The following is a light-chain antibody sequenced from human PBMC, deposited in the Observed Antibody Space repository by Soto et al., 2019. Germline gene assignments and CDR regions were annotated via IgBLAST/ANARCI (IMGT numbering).Light chain of an antibody. CDR1: STDFVSYNR. CDR2: EVS. V-gene: IGLV2-18*01. CDR3: SLYTSENAYV. J-gene: IGLJ1*01. Sequence: QSVLTQPPSVSGSPGQSVTISCTGTSTDFVSYNRVSWYQQPPGTAPKLMIYEVSKRPSGVPDRFSGSKSGNTASLTISGLHAADEADYYCSLYTSENAYVFGTGTKLTVL.